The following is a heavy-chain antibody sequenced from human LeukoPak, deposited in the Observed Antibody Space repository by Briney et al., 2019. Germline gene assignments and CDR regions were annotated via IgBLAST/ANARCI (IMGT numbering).Heavy chain of an antibody. CDR3: ARVGGEMAADY. D-gene: IGHD5-24*01. CDR1: GFTFSNYA. V-gene: IGHV3-53*01. J-gene: IGHJ4*02. Sequence: GGSLRLSCAASGFTFSNYAMSWVRQAPGKGLEWVSVIYSGGSTYYADSVKGRFTISRDNSKNTLYLQMNSLRAEDTAVYYCARVGGEMAADYWGQGTLVTVSS. CDR2: IYSGGST.